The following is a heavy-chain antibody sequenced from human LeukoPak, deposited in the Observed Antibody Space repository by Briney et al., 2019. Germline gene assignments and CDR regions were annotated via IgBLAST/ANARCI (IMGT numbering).Heavy chain of an antibody. J-gene: IGHJ4*02. D-gene: IGHD3-3*01. CDR1: GGSFSGDY. CDR2: INHSGST. V-gene: IGHV4-34*01. Sequence: SETLSLSCAVDGGSFSGDYCRCIRQPPWKGQEWSWEINHSGSTNYNQSLKSRVTISVDTSKHQLSLTLSSVTAADTAVYYCARGRYDFWSGYWTDYWGQGTLVTVSS. CDR3: ARGRYDFWSGYWTDY.